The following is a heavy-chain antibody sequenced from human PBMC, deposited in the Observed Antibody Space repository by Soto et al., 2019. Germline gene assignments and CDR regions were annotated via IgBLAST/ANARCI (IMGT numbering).Heavy chain of an antibody. CDR1: GFTFSIYG. Sequence: EVQLLESGGGLVQPGGSLRLSCAASGFTFSIYGMTWVRQAPGKGLEWVSAISGSGASTYYADSVKGRFTISRDNSKNQLYLQMNSLRAEDTAIYCCAIHGSGSAYWGQGTLVTVSS. J-gene: IGHJ4*02. D-gene: IGHD3-10*01. CDR3: AIHGSGSAY. V-gene: IGHV3-23*01. CDR2: ISGSGAST.